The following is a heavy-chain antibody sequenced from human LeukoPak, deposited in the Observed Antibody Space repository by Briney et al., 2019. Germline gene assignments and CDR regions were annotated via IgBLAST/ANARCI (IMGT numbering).Heavy chain of an antibody. V-gene: IGHV1-18*01. CDR2: ISTYNAKT. D-gene: IGHD3-10*01. CDR3: ARDLVSLLYGSGIDY. Sequence: GASVKVSCKASGYTFTNYGISWVRQAPGQGLEWMGWISTYNAKTNSAQRFQGRFTMTADTSTDTAYMKLRSLTSDDTAVFYCARDLVSLLYGSGIDYWGQGTQVTVSA. J-gene: IGHJ4*02. CDR1: GYTFTNYG.